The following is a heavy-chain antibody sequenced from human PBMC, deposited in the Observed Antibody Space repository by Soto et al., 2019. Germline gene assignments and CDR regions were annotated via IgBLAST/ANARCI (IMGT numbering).Heavy chain of an antibody. CDR3: ARGAGANGY. J-gene: IGHJ4*02. V-gene: IGHV4-59*01. Sequence: SETLSLTCTVSGGSISSYYWSWIRQPPGKGLEWIGYIYYSGSTNYNPSLKSRVTISVDTSKNQFSLKLSSVTAADTAVYYCARGAGANGYWGQGTLVNVSS. CDR1: GGSISSYY. D-gene: IGHD1-26*01. CDR2: IYYSGST.